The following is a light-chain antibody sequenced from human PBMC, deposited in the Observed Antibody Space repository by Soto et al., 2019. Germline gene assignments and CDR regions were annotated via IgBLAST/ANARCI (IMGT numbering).Light chain of an antibody. V-gene: IGLV1-44*01. CDR3: AAWDDSLNGQV. Sequence: QSVLTQPPSASGTPGKRVTISCSGSSSNIGSNTVNWYQQLPGTAPKLLIYSNNQRPSGVPDRFSGSKSGTSASLAISGLQSEDEADYYCAAWDDSLNGQVFGGGTK. J-gene: IGLJ3*02. CDR1: SSNIGSNT. CDR2: SNN.